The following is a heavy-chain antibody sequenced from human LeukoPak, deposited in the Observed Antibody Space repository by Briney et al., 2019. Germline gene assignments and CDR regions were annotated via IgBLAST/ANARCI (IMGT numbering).Heavy chain of an antibody. D-gene: IGHD3-22*01. CDR2: INNGGSA. V-gene: IGHV4-34*01. Sequence: SETLSLTCAVYGGSFSGYYWSWIRQPPGKGLDWIGEINNGGSANYNQSLKSRVTISVDTSKNQFSLKLSSVTAADTAVYYCARGPRITMIVVVIRAFDIWGQGTMVTVSS. J-gene: IGHJ3*02. CDR3: ARGPRITMIVVVIRAFDI. CDR1: GGSFSGYY.